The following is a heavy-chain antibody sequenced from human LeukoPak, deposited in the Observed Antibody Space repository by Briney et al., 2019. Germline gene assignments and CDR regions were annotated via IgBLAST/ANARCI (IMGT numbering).Heavy chain of an antibody. CDR2: IYYSGST. CDR3: ARDGPERSMVTGYAFDI. V-gene: IGHV4-59*01. D-gene: IGHD5-18*01. CDR1: GGSINSYY. Sequence: SETLSLTCTVSGGSINSYYWSWIRQPPGKGLEWIGYIYYSGSTEYNPSLKSRVTISVDTSKNQFSLKMSSVTAADTAVYYCARDGPERSMVTGYAFDIWGQGTMVTVSS. J-gene: IGHJ3*02.